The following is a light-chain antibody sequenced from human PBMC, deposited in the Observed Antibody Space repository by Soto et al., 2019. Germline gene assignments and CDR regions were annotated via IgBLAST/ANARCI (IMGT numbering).Light chain of an antibody. CDR1: QSISSW. CDR2: KAS. V-gene: IGKV1-5*03. Sequence: DIQMTQSPSTLSASVGDRVTITCRASQSISSWLAWYQQKPGKAPKLLIYKASSLESGVPSKFSGSGSGTEVTLTISSLQPDDFATYYCQQYKSYSHTFGQGTKLEIK. J-gene: IGKJ2*01. CDR3: QQYKSYSHT.